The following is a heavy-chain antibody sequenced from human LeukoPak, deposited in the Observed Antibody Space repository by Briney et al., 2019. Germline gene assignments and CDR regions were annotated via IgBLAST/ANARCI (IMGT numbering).Heavy chain of an antibody. CDR1: GFTFSSNY. D-gene: IGHD3-22*01. V-gene: IGHV3-53*01. CDR2: IYSGGST. CDR3: ARRPNYYDSSGYYGDDAFDI. Sequence: GGSLRLSCAASGFTFSSNYMSWVRQAPGKGLEWVSVIYSGGSTYYADSVKGRFTISRDNSKNTLYLQMNSLRAEDTAVCYCARRPNYYDSSGYYGDDAFDIWGQGTMVTVSS. J-gene: IGHJ3*02.